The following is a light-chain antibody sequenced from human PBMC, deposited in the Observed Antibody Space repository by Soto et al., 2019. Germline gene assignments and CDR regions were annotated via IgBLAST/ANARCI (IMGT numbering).Light chain of an antibody. CDR2: AAS. Sequence: IQLTQSPSSLSASVGDRVTITCRASQGISSYLAWYQQKPGKAPKLLIYAASTLQSGVPSRLSGSGSGTVFSLPITSLQPEDFATYYSQQLNSYPLFTFGPGTKVDIK. J-gene: IGKJ3*01. CDR3: QQLNSYPLFT. V-gene: IGKV1-9*01. CDR1: QGISSY.